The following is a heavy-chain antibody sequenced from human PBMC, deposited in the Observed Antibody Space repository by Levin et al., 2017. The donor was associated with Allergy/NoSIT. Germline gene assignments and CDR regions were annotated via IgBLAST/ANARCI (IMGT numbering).Heavy chain of an antibody. CDR2: ISWNSGSI. CDR1: GFTFDDYA. Sequence: GGSLRLSCAASGFTFDDYAMHWVRQAPGKGLEWVSGISWNSGSIGYADSVKGRFTISRDNAKNSLYLQMNSLRAEDTALYYCAKDSELGATVNRYFDYWGQGTLVTVSS. CDR3: AKDSELGATVNRYFDY. D-gene: IGHD1-26*01. J-gene: IGHJ4*02. V-gene: IGHV3-9*01.